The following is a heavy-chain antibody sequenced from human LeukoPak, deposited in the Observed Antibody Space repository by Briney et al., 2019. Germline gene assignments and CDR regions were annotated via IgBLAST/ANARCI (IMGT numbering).Heavy chain of an antibody. V-gene: IGHV1-69*04. CDR3: ERESQLVRALDY. CDR1: GGTFSSYA. D-gene: IGHD6-13*01. J-gene: IGHJ4*02. Sequence: SVKVSCKASGGTFSSYAISWVRQAPGQGLEWMGRIIHILGIANHAQKFQGRVTITEDKTTSTDYMELRRLRSEDTAEYYCERESQLVRALDYWGQGTLVTVSS. CDR2: IIHILGIA.